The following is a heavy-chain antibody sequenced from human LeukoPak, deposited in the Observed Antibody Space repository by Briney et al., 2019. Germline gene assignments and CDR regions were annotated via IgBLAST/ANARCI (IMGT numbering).Heavy chain of an antibody. Sequence: GGSLRLSCTVSGFTVSSNSMSWVRQAPGKGLEWVSFIYSGTTHYSDSVKGRFTISRDNSKNTLYLQMNSLRAEDTAVYYCARSELGYNYHYMDVWGKGTTVTVSS. CDR3: ARSELGYNYHYMDV. D-gene: IGHD7-27*01. J-gene: IGHJ6*03. V-gene: IGHV3-53*01. CDR1: GFTVSSNS. CDR2: IYSGTT.